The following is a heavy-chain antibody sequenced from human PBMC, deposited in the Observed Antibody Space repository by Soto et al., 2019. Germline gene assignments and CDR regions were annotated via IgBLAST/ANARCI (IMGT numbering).Heavy chain of an antibody. D-gene: IGHD3-22*01. J-gene: IGHJ4*02. V-gene: IGHV1-24*01. CDR3: ATGSLDSSGFYSPYFDY. Sequence: ASVKVSCKVSGYTLTELSMHWVRQAPGKGLEWMGGFDPEYGETIYAQKFQGRVTMTEDTSTDTAYMELSSLRSEDTAVYYCATGSLDSSGFYSPYFDYRGQGTLVTVSS. CDR1: GYTLTELS. CDR2: FDPEYGET.